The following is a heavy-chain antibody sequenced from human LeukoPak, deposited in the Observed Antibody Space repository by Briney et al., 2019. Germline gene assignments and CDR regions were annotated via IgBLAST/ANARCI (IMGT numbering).Heavy chain of an antibody. J-gene: IGHJ5*02. CDR1: GGSFSGYY. CDR2: INHSGST. D-gene: IGHD6-13*01. Sequence: SETLSLTCAVYGGSFSGYYWSWIRQPPGKGLEWIGEINHSGSTNYNPSLKSRVTISVDTSKNQFSLKLSSATAADTAVYYCARVWEQQLVLSWFDPWGQGTLVTVSS. CDR3: ARVWEQQLVLSWFDP. V-gene: IGHV4-34*01.